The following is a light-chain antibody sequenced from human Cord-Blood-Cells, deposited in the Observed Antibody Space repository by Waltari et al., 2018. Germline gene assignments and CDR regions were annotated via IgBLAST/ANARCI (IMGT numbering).Light chain of an antibody. Sequence: DIVMTQSPDSLAVSLGERATINCKSSQSVLYSSNNKNYLAWYQQKPGQPPKLLIYWASTGESGVPDRFSGSGSGTDFTLTNSSLQAEDVAVYYCQQYYSTPLTFGGGTKVEIK. J-gene: IGKJ4*01. CDR2: WAS. CDR3: QQYYSTPLT. V-gene: IGKV4-1*01. CDR1: QSVLYSSNNKNY.